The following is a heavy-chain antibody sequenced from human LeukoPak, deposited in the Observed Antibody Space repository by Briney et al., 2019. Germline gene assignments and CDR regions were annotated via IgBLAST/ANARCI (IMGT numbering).Heavy chain of an antibody. CDR2: IRYDGSNK. D-gene: IGHD3-10*01. Sequence: GGSLRVSCAASGFTFSSYGMHWVRQAPGKGLEWVAFIRYDGSNKYYADSVKGRFTISRDNSKNTLYLQMNSLRAEDTAVYYCAKDISGSGEGFDIWGQGTMVTVSS. CDR3: AKDISGSGEGFDI. V-gene: IGHV3-30*02. CDR1: GFTFSSYG. J-gene: IGHJ3*02.